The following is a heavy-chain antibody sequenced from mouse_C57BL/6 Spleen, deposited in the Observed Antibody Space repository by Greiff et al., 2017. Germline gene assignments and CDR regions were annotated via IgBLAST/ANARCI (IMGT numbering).Heavy chain of an antibody. J-gene: IGHJ2*01. CDR3: ARGGNDYDSYYFDY. V-gene: IGHV1-80*01. Sequence: VKLMESGAELVKPGASVKISCKASGYAFSSYWMNWVKQRPGKGLEWIGQIYPGDGDTNYNGKFKGKATLTADKSSSTAYMQLSSLTSEDSAVYFCARGGNDYDSYYFDYWGQGTTLTVSS. CDR1: GYAFSSYW. CDR2: IYPGDGDT. D-gene: IGHD2-4*01.